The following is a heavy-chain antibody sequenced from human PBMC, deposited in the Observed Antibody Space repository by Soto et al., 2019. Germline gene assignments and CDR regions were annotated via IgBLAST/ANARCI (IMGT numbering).Heavy chain of an antibody. J-gene: IGHJ6*02. CDR1: GFTFSSYS. CDR3: ARDTARITMVRGTGAHYYYYGMDV. CDR2: ISSSSSTI. Sequence: GGSLRLSCAASGFTFSSYSMNWVRQAPGKGLEWVSYISSSSSTIYYADSVKGRFTISRDNAKNSLYLQMNSLRDEDTAVYYCARDTARITMVRGTGAHYYYYGMDVWGQGTTVTVSS. D-gene: IGHD3-10*01. V-gene: IGHV3-48*02.